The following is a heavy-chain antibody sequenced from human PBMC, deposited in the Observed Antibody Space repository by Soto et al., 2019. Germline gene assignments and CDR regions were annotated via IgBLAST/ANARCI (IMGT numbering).Heavy chain of an antibody. J-gene: IGHJ4*02. CDR3: ARDLSH. V-gene: IGHV3-48*02. CDR2: INGASTTT. CDR1: GFPFSSYA. Sequence: DVQLVGSGGGLVQPGGSLRLSCVASGFPFSSYAMHWVRQAPGKGLEWTSYINGASTTTFYADSVKGRFTVSRDNAKNSVYLQMSSLRHEDTAFYYCARDLSHWGQGMLVTVSS.